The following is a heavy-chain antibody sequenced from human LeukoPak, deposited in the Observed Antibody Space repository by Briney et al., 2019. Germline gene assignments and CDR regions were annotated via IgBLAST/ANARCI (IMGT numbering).Heavy chain of an antibody. CDR2: IYDSGST. D-gene: IGHD6-6*01. Sequence: PSETLSLTCTVSGGSISSYHWSWIRQPPGKGLEWIGYIYDSGSTNYNPSLKSRVTISVDTSKNQFSLKLSSVTAADTAVYYCARECGTYSSSSGESGWFDPWGQGTLVTVSS. CDR1: GGSISSYH. V-gene: IGHV4-59*01. J-gene: IGHJ5*02. CDR3: ARECGTYSSSSGESGWFDP.